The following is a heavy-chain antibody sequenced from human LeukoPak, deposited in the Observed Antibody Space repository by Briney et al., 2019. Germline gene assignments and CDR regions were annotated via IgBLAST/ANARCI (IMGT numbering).Heavy chain of an antibody. CDR2: IQYDGSNK. V-gene: IGHV3-30*02. CDR3: AKTLHGTGSYYLFDY. Sequence: GGSLRLSCTASGFTFSSYGIHWVRQAPGKGLEWVAFIQYDGSNKYYADSVKGRFTISRDNSKNTLYLQMNSLRAEDTAVYYCAKTLHGTGSYYLFDYWGQGTLVTVSS. CDR1: GFTFSSYG. J-gene: IGHJ4*02. D-gene: IGHD3-10*01.